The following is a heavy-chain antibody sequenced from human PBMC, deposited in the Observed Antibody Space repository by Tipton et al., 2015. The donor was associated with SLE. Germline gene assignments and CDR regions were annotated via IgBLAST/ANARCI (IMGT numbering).Heavy chain of an antibody. Sequence: TLSLTCSVSGVSISTYYWSWIRQSPGKGLEWIGFFYFSGSSQYNPSLKSRVAISADTSNNQFSLELRSVTAADTAVYYCARGCSSSTCEPFYFFGMDVWGQGTTVTVSS. J-gene: IGHJ6*02. CDR1: GVSISTYY. CDR2: FYFSGSS. D-gene: IGHD2-2*01. CDR3: ARGCSSSTCEPFYFFGMDV. V-gene: IGHV4-59*01.